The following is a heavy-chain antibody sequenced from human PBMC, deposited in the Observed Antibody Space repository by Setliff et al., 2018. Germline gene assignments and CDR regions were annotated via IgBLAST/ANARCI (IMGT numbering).Heavy chain of an antibody. Sequence: SETLSLTCIVSGASISSDAYYWSWIRQHPGKGLEWIGYIYYSGSTYYNPSLQSRLTISLDPSKNQFPLELTSEAAADTAVYYCARSRTTAVKGGVFAAWGRGTLVTVSS. V-gene: IGHV4-31*03. CDR3: ARSRTTAVKGGVFAA. J-gene: IGHJ2*01. CDR1: GASISSDAYY. CDR2: IYYSGST. D-gene: IGHD1-7*01.